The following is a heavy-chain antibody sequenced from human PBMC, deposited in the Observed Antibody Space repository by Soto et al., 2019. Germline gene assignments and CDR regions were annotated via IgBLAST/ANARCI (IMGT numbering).Heavy chain of an antibody. Sequence: EVQMVETGGGLSQPGGCLRLSCAVSGFIVSSKYITWVRQAPGKGLEWVSVIYTGGSTHCADSARGRFTISRDSSKNTLYLQMNSLRAEDAAVYYCTTYTGYGMDVWGQGTTVTVSS. CDR3: TTYTGYGMDV. CDR1: GFIVSSKY. D-gene: IGHD3-16*01. V-gene: IGHV3-53*02. J-gene: IGHJ6*02. CDR2: IYTGGST.